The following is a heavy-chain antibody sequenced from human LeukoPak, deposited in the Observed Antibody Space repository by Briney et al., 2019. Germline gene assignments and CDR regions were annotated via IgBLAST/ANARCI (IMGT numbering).Heavy chain of an antibody. CDR3: VKGPRPDITVAHTVEN. V-gene: IGHV3-23*01. D-gene: IGHD6-19*01. Sequence: GGSLRLSCAASGFTFSTYAMNWVRQVPGRGLEWVSTISSRGDSTYVADSVKGRFTISRDNSKNSLYLQMNTVRAEDTAVYYCVKGPRPDITVAHTVENWGQGTLVTVSS. CDR2: ISSRGDST. CDR1: GFTFSTYA. J-gene: IGHJ4*02.